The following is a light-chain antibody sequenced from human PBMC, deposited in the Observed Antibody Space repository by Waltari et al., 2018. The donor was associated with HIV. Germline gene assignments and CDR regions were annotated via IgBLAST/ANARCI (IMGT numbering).Light chain of an antibody. CDR2: RDN. V-gene: IGLV1-47*01. CDR3: AAWDDRLSGL. CDR1: SSNSGLYH. J-gene: IGLJ2*01. Sequence: QSVLTHPPSASGTPGQRVTISCSGVSSNSGLYHVYWYQQFPGTAPKLLIYRDNQRPPGVTDRFSGSKSGTSASLVISGLRSEDEADYYCAAWDDRLSGLFGGGTKVTVL.